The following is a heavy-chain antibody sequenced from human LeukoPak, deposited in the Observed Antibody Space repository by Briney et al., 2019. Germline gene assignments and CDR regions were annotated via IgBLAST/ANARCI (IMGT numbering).Heavy chain of an antibody. CDR1: GGSISSYY. D-gene: IGHD6-19*01. CDR3: ARESSGWYDQDFQH. CDR2: IYYSGST. V-gene: IGHV4-59*01. Sequence: SETLSLTCTVSGGSISSYYWSWIRQPPGKGLEWIGYIYYSGSTNYNPSLKSRVTISVDTSKNQFSLKLSSVTAADTAVYYCARESSGWYDQDFQHWGQGTLVTVSS. J-gene: IGHJ1*01.